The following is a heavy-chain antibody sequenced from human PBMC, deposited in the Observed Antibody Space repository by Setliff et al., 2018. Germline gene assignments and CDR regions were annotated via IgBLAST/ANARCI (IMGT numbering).Heavy chain of an antibody. CDR3: ASGLGFDY. V-gene: IGHV4-39*07. CDR1: GGSFTNTNNY. CDR2: IYNSGYT. D-gene: IGHD7-27*01. J-gene: IGHJ4*01. Sequence: SETLSLTCSVSGGSFTNTNNYWGWIRQPPGKGLEWIGSIYNSGYTHYKPSLQSRATISVDTSKSQFSLNLSNVTAADTAVYYRASGLGFDYWGPGSLVTVSS.